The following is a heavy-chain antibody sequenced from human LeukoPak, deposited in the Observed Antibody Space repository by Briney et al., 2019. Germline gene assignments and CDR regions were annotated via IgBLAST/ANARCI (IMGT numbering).Heavy chain of an antibody. CDR1: GFTFSSYS. D-gene: IGHD3-3*01. Sequence: PGGSLRLSCAASGFTFSSYSMNWVRQAPGKGLEWVSSISSSSSYIYYADSVKGRFTISRDNSKNTLYLQMNSLRAEDTAVYYCANMGVFGVVIDYWGQGTLVTVSS. V-gene: IGHV3-21*04. CDR2: ISSSSSYI. J-gene: IGHJ4*02. CDR3: ANMGVFGVVIDY.